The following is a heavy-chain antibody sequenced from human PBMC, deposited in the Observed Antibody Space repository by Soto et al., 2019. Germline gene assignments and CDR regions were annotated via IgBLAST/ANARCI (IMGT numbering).Heavy chain of an antibody. J-gene: IGHJ6*02. V-gene: IGHV3-9*01. CDR2: ISWNSGRI. D-gene: IGHD5-18*01. Sequence: EVQLVQYGGGWVQPGRSLRLSCGASGFTFDDYGMHWVRQAPGKGLEWVSSISWNSGRIGYADSVKGRFTISRDNVKNSLYLQMNSLRDEDTAVYYCARHGIQVSHDVWGQGTTVIVSS. CDR3: ARHGIQVSHDV. CDR1: GFTFDDYG.